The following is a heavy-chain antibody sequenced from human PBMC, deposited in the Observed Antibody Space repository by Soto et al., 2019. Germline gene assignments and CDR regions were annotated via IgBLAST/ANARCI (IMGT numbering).Heavy chain of an antibody. D-gene: IGHD6-13*01. CDR3: ARDRFKVAAAGPFDY. CDR2: IYYSGST. J-gene: IGHJ4*02. CDR1: GGSISSYY. V-gene: IGHV4-59*01. Sequence: SETLSLTCTVSGGSISSYYWSWIRQPPGKGLEWIGYIYYSGSTNYNPSLKSRVTKTIDTSKNQLSLKLSSVIAADMAVYYCARDRFKVAAAGPFDYWGQGTLVTVSS.